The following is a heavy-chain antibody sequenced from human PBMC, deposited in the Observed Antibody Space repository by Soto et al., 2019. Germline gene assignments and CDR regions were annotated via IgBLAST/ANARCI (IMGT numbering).Heavy chain of an antibody. D-gene: IGHD1-1*01. Sequence: GGSLRLSCAASGFTFSDYYMSWVRQAPGRGLEWISYSSNSGTFARYATSVKGRFSISRDNANNSLYLGMNSLRVEGTAVYYCARSGDNFNVLDYWGQGTPVTVSS. CDR3: ARSGDNFNVLDY. CDR2: SSNSGTFA. V-gene: IGHV3-11*06. J-gene: IGHJ4*02. CDR1: GFTFSDYY.